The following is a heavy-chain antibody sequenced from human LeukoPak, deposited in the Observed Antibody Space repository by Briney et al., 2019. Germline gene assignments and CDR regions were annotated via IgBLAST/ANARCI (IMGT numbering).Heavy chain of an antibody. Sequence: SQTLSLTCAISGDSVSNNIAAWTWIRQSPSRGLEWLGRRYYRSKWYNDYAVSVRGRITVNPDTSKNQFSLQLNSVTPEDTAVYYCTREDRDTFDIWGQGTVVTVSS. CDR3: TREDRDTFDI. CDR1: GDSVSNNIAA. J-gene: IGHJ3*02. V-gene: IGHV6-1*01. CDR2: RYYRSKWYN.